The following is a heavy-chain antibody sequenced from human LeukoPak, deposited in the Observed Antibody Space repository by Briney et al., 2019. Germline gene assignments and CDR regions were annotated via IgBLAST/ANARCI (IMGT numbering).Heavy chain of an antibody. Sequence: GGSLRLSCAASGFTVSSNYMSWVRQAPGRGLEWVSVIYSGGSTYYADSVKGRFTISRDNSKNTLFLEMNSLRAGDTAVYYCARGTVTMVDYWGQGTLVTVSS. CDR1: GFTVSSNY. D-gene: IGHD3-10*01. CDR2: IYSGGST. CDR3: ARGTVTMVDY. J-gene: IGHJ4*02. V-gene: IGHV3-66*01.